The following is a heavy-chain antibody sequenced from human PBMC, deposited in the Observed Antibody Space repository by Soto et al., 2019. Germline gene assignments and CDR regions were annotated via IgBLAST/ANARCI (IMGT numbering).Heavy chain of an antibody. CDR1: GFSFSTYY. CDR3: ARDSWYLDY. V-gene: IGHV3-7*03. CDR2: IKEDGSES. J-gene: IGHJ4*02. Sequence: VQLVESGGGLVQPGGSLRLSCAASGFSFSTYYMSWVRQAPGKGLEWVANIKEDGSESHYVDSVKGRFTISRDNARNSLFLHMKSLRAEDTAVYYCARDSWYLDYWGQGTLVTVSS. D-gene: IGHD2-15*01.